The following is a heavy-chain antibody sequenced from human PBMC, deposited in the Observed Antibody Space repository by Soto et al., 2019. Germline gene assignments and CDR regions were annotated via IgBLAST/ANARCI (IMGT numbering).Heavy chain of an antibody. CDR1: GFAVSSKY. CDR2: IYGGGTT. D-gene: IGHD6-19*01. V-gene: IGHV3-53*01. Sequence: EVQLVESGGGLIQPGGSLRLSCAASGFAVSSKYMNWVRQAPGKGLEWVSVIYGGGTTYYADYVKGRFTISRDTSKNTLYLKMNSMRAEDTAVYYCGQTNGWPGFDFWGQGTLVTVSS. J-gene: IGHJ4*02. CDR3: GQTNGWPGFDF.